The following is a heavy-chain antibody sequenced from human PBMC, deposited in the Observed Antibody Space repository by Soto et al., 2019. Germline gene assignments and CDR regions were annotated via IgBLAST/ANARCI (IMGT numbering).Heavy chain of an antibody. CDR3: ARDQSSTSCCDH. CDR2: IYYSGST. J-gene: IGHJ4*02. V-gene: IGHV4-59*01. Sequence: QVQLQESGPGLVKPSETVSLTCTVSGGSISSYYWTWIRQPPGKGLEWIGYIYYSGSTNYNPSLKSRVTISVDTSKNQFSLKLSSVTAADTAVYYCARDQSSTSCCDHWGQGTLVTVSS. CDR1: GGSISSYY. D-gene: IGHD2-2*01.